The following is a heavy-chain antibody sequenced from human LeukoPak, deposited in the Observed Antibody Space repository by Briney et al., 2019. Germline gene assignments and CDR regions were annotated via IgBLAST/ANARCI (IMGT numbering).Heavy chain of an antibody. V-gene: IGHV3-66*01. Sequence: GGSLRLSCAAPGFTVSSNYMSWVRQAPGKGLEWVSVIYSGGSTYYADSVKGRFTISRDNSKNTLYLQMNSLRAEDTAVYYCATLWLPTFDYWGQGTLVTVSS. CDR1: GFTVSSNY. CDR2: IYSGGST. CDR3: ATLWLPTFDY. J-gene: IGHJ4*02. D-gene: IGHD2-21*01.